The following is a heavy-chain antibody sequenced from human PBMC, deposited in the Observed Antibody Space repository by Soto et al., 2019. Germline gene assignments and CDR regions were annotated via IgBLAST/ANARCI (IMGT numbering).Heavy chain of an antibody. CDR2: IHYSGST. CDR3: ASTKDETLYFDY. D-gene: IGHD2-15*01. CDR1: GDSISITSYY. Sequence: QLQLQESGPGLVKPSETLSLTCTVSGDSISITSYYWGWVRQPPGKGLEWSGSIHYSGSTHYNPSIQSRVTISGDASKKQFSLKLRSVTAADTAVYYCASTKDETLYFDYWGQGTLVTVSS. J-gene: IGHJ4*02. V-gene: IGHV4-39*01.